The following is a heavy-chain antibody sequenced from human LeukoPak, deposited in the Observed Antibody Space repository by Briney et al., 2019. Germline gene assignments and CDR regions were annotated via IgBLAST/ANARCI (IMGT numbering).Heavy chain of an antibody. Sequence: GGSLRLSCAASGFTFSSYAMSWVRQAPGKGLEWVSAISGSGGSTYYADSVKGRFTISRDNSKSTLYLQMNSLRAEDTAVYYCAKFLPTHIVVANYYFDYWGQGTLVTASS. CDR1: GFTFSSYA. J-gene: IGHJ4*02. D-gene: IGHD2-21*01. V-gene: IGHV3-23*01. CDR3: AKFLPTHIVVANYYFDY. CDR2: ISGSGGST.